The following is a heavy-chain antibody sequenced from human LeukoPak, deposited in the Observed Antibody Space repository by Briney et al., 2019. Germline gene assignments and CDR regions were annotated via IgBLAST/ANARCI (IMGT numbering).Heavy chain of an antibody. CDR1: GGFISTDY. V-gene: IGHV4-59*08. Sequence: SESLSLSCTVSGGFISTDYRSWIRQPPGKGLEWIGYIYYYGANSYNPSLKSRVTISVDTSKEQFSLKLTPVTAADMAVYYCARYGGRGWVIDNWVQGTLVTVSS. D-gene: IGHD6-19*01. J-gene: IGHJ4*02. CDR3: ARYGGRGWVIDN. CDR2: IYYYGAN.